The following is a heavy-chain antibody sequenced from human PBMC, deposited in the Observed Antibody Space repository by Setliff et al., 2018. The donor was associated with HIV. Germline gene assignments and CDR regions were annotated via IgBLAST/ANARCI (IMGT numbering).Heavy chain of an antibody. Sequence: ASVKVSCKTSGYTFTNNGINWVRQAPGQGLEWMGWISGDNGNTKYAQKLQGRVTMTTDTSTSTAYMELRNLRSDDTAVYYCARVQVGDPYYSYYYMDVWGEGTTVTVSS. CDR2: ISGDNGNT. CDR1: GYTFTNNG. V-gene: IGHV1-18*01. CDR3: ARVQVGDPYYSYYYMDV. J-gene: IGHJ6*03. D-gene: IGHD2-8*02.